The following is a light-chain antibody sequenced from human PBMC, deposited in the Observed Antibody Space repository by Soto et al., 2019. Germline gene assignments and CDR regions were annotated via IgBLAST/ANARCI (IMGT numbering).Light chain of an antibody. CDR1: QSVSPSS. Sequence: EILLTQSPGTLSLSPGERATLSCRASQSVSPSSLAWYQQRPGQSPRLLIYGASSRATGVPARFSGSGSGTEFTLTISSLQSEDFAVYYCQQYNNWPRTFGQGTRLEIK. V-gene: IGKV3-15*01. CDR2: GAS. CDR3: QQYNNWPRT. J-gene: IGKJ5*01.